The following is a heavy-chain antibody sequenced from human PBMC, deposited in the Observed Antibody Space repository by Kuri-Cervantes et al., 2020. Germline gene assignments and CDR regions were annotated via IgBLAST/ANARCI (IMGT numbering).Heavy chain of an antibody. D-gene: IGHD3-3*01. Sequence: SLRPSRAASGSPFSSYGMHWVRQAPGKGLEWVAVIWYDGSNKYYADSVKGRFTISRDNSKNTLYLQMNSLRAEDTAVYYCARGHIRFVDYWGQGTLVTVSS. J-gene: IGHJ4*02. V-gene: IGHV3-33*01. CDR3: ARGHIRFVDY. CDR1: GSPFSSYG. CDR2: IWYDGSNK.